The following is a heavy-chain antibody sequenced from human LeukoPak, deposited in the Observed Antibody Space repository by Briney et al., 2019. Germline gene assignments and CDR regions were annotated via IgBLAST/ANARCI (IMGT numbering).Heavy chain of an antibody. Sequence: SETLSLTCTVSGGSISSSSYYWGWIRQPPGKGLEWIGSIYYSGSTYYNPSLKSRVTISVDTSKNQFSLKLSSVTAADTAVYYCARPQYYYGSGSYLRYFDYWGQGTLVTVSS. CDR3: ARPQYYYGSGSYLRYFDY. D-gene: IGHD3-10*01. CDR2: IYYSGST. CDR1: GGSISSSSYY. J-gene: IGHJ4*02. V-gene: IGHV4-39*07.